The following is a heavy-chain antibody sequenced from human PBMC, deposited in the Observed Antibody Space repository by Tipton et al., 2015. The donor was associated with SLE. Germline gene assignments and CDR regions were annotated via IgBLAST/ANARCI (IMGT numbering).Heavy chain of an antibody. V-gene: IGHV1-58*02. CDR2: IVVGSGNT. Sequence: QSGPEVKKPGTSVKVSCKASGFTFTSSAMQWVRQARGQRLEWIGWIVVGSGNTNYAQKFQERVTITRDMSTSTAYMELSSLRSEDTAVYYCARTHYYDSSGSAFDIWGQGTMVTVSS. J-gene: IGHJ3*02. D-gene: IGHD3-22*01. CDR1: GFTFTSSA. CDR3: ARTHYYDSSGSAFDI.